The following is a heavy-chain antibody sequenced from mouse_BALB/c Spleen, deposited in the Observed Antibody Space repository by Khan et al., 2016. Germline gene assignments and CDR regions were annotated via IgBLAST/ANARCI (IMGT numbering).Heavy chain of an antibody. Sequence: QVQLQQSGAELVRPGSLVKISCKASVYAFSSYWMNWVKQRPGQGLEWLGQIYPGDGDTNYNGTFQGKATLTADEPSITDYMQPSILALGDSSIYCCSMECYGYDSFAYWGQGTLVTVSA. V-gene: IGHV1-80*01. CDR3: SMECYGYDSFAY. CDR2: IYPGDGDT. D-gene: IGHD2-2*01. J-gene: IGHJ3*01. CDR1: VYAFSSYW.